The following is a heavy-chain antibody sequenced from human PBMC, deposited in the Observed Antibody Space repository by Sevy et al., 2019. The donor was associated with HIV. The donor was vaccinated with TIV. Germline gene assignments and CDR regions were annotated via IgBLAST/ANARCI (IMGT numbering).Heavy chain of an antibody. CDR1: GFTFSSYG. CDR2: ISYDGSNK. CDR3: AKPYGDYLNWYFDL. V-gene: IGHV3-30*18. J-gene: IGHJ2*01. Sequence: GGSLRLSCAASGFTFSSYGMHWVRQAPGKGLEWVAVISYDGSNKYYADSVTGRFTISSDNSKNTLYLQMNSLRAEDTAVYYCAKPYGDYLNWYFDLWGRGTLVTVSS. D-gene: IGHD4-17*01.